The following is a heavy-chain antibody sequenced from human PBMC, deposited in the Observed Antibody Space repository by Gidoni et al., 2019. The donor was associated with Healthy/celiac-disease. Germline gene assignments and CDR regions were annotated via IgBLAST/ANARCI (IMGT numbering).Heavy chain of an antibody. V-gene: IGHV6-1*01. CDR1: GVSVSSNSAA. CDR2: TYYRSKWYN. J-gene: IGHJ6*02. CDR3: ARGPYYYDSSGYSNYYYYGMDV. D-gene: IGHD3-22*01. Sequence: QVQLQQSGPGLVKPSQTLSPTCAISGVSVSSNSAAWNWIRQSPSRGLEWLGRTYYRSKWYNDYAVSVKSRITINPDTSKNQFSLQLNSVTPEDTAVYYCARGPYYYDSSGYSNYYYYGMDVWGQGTTVTVSS.